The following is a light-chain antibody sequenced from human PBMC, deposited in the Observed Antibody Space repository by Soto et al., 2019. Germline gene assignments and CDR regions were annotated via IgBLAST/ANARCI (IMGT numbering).Light chain of an antibody. J-gene: IGLJ2*01. V-gene: IGLV7-46*01. Sequence: QAVVTQEPSLTVSPGGSVTLTCGSSTGAVTSGHYPYWFQQKPGQAPRTLIYDTSNTQSWTPARFSGSLLGGKAALTLSGAQPEDEAEYYCLLSYSGSAVFGGGTQLTVL. CDR3: LLSYSGSAV. CDR1: TGAVTSGHY. CDR2: DTS.